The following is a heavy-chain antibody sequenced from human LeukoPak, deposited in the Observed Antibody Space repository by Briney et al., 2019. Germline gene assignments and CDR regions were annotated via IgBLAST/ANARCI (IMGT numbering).Heavy chain of an antibody. CDR3: ASTWFGELGSLVY. D-gene: IGHD3-10*01. CDR1: GFTFSSYS. Sequence: GALRLSCAASGFTFSSYSMNWVRQAPGKGLEWVSSISSSSSYIYYADSVKGRFTISRDNAKNSLYLQLNSLRAEDTAVYYCASTWFGELGSLVYWGQGTLVTVSS. J-gene: IGHJ4*02. V-gene: IGHV3-21*01. CDR2: ISSSSSYI.